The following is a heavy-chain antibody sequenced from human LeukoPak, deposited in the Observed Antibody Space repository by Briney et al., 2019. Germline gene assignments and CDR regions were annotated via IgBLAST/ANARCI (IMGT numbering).Heavy chain of an antibody. CDR1: GFTFSNYA. V-gene: IGHV3-23*01. CDR2: ISPSGDNT. J-gene: IGHJ4*02. Sequence: PGGPLRLSCAASGFTFSNYAMSWVRLAPGKGLEWVSTISPSGDNTYYADSVKGRFTISRDNAKNSLFLQMNSLRVEDTALYYCATSDDSSGSDWGQGTMVTVSS. CDR3: ATSDDSSGSD. D-gene: IGHD3-22*01.